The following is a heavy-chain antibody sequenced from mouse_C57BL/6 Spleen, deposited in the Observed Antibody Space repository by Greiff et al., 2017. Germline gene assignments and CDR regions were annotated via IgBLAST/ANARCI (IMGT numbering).Heavy chain of an antibody. CDR3: ARRYYYGSSYDFDY. D-gene: IGHD1-1*01. CDR2: IDPSDSYT. J-gene: IGHJ2*01. CDR1: GYTFTSYW. Sequence: QVHVKQPGAELVKPGASVKLSCKASGYTFTSYWMQWVKQRPGQGLEWIGEIDPSDSYTNYNQKFKGKATLTVDTSSSTAYMQLSSLTSEDSAVYYCARRYYYGSSYDFDYWGQGTTLTVSS. V-gene: IGHV1-50*01.